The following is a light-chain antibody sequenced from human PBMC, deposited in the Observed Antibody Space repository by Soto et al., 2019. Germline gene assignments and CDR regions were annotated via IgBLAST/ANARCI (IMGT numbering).Light chain of an antibody. V-gene: IGKV3-15*01. J-gene: IGKJ2*01. CDR3: QQYNNSPYT. Sequence: EIVMTQSPATLSVSPGERATLSCRASQSVSSNLSWYQQKHGQAPRLLIYGASTRATGIPARFSGSGSGTEFTLTISSLQSEDFAVYYCQQYNNSPYTFGQGTKLEIK. CDR2: GAS. CDR1: QSVSSN.